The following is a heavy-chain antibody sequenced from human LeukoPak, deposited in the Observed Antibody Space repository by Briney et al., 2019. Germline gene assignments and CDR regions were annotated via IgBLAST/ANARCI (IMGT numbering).Heavy chain of an antibody. D-gene: IGHD3-22*01. CDR2: IYYSGST. CDR3: ARVRYYYDSSGYYPQFDY. J-gene: IGHJ4*02. Sequence: SETLSLTCTVSGGSISSYYWSWIRQPPGEGLEWIGYIYYSGSTNYNPSLKSRVTISVDTSKNQFSLKLSSVTAADTAVYYCARVRYYYDSSGYYPQFDYWGQGTLVTVSS. V-gene: IGHV4-59*01. CDR1: GGSISSYY.